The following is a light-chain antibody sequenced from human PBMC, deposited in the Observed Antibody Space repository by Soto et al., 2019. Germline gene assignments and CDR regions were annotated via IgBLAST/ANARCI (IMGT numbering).Light chain of an antibody. CDR2: DAS. V-gene: IGKV3-20*01. Sequence: DIVLTQSPGTLSLSPGEGATLSCRASQSVSSSYLAWYQQKPGQAPRLLIYDASSRATGIPDRFGGSGSGTDFTLTISRLEPEDVAVYYCQQYGSSPVTFGGGTKVEIK. CDR3: QQYGSSPVT. J-gene: IGKJ4*01. CDR1: QSVSSSY.